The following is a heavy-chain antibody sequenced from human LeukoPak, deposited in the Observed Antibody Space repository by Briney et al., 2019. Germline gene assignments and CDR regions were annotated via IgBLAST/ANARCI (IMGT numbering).Heavy chain of an antibody. CDR3: AKAGSSGYVGNYYYYMDV. J-gene: IGHJ6*03. V-gene: IGHV4-59*11. CDR2: IYYSGST. Sequence: PSETLSLTCTVSGGSISSHYWSWIRQPPGKGLEWIGYIYYSGSTNYNPSLKSRVTISVDTSKNQFSLKLSSVTAADTAGYYCAKAGSSGYVGNYYYYMDVWGKGTTVTVSS. CDR1: GGSISSHY. D-gene: IGHD3-22*01.